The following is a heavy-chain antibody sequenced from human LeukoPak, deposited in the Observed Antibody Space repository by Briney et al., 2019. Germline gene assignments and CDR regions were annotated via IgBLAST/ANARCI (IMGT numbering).Heavy chain of an antibody. CDR1: GFTFSSYT. Sequence: GGSLRLSCAASGFTFSSYTMSWVRQAPGKGLEWVSTITTSDGNTYYADSVKGRFTVSRDNSKNTLFLQMSSLRAEDTAVYYCAKCDSTSCYTFDYWGQGTLVTVSS. J-gene: IGHJ4*02. CDR3: AKCDSTSCYTFDY. CDR2: ITTSDGNT. D-gene: IGHD2-2*02. V-gene: IGHV3-23*01.